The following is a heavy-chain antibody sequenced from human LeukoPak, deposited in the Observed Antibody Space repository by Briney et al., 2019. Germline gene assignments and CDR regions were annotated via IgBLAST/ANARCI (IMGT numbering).Heavy chain of an antibody. CDR3: YGANAQH. Sequence: WGSVSLSCAASGFPYYDRAMNRVRQAPGKGLEWVSYISSSGSDKYYPDSVKGRFTISRDNAKNSLYLQMNSLRAEHTAVYYCYGANAQHWRRGTLVTVSS. D-gene: IGHD4-23*01. CDR2: ISSSGSDK. V-gene: IGHV3-48*03. J-gene: IGHJ1*01. CDR1: GFPYYDRA.